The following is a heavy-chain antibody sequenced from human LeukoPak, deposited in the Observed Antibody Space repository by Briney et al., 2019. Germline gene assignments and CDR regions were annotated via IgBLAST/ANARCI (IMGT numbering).Heavy chain of an antibody. CDR3: ARDRSGGSCYGAFDI. CDR2: IYYSGST. D-gene: IGHD2-15*01. V-gene: IGHV4-30-4*01. Sequence: SETLSLTCTVSGGSISSGDYYWSWIRQPPGKGLEWIGYIYYSGSTYYNPSLKSRVTISVDTSKNQFSLKLSSVTAADTAVYYCARDRSGGSCYGAFDIWGQGTMVTVSS. J-gene: IGHJ3*02. CDR1: GGSISSGDYY.